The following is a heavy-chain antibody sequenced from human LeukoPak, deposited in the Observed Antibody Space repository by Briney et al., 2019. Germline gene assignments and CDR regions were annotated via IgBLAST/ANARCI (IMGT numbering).Heavy chain of an antibody. CDR2: IYSGGTT. Sequence: GGSLRLSRAASGFTVSSNYMSWVRQAPGKGLEWVSIIYSGGTTYYADSVKGRFTISRDISKNTVYLQMNSLRAEDTAVFYCARALPAASHTSFDYWGQGTLVTVSS. J-gene: IGHJ4*02. CDR3: ARALPAASHTSFDY. D-gene: IGHD2-2*01. V-gene: IGHV3-66*01. CDR1: GFTVSSNY.